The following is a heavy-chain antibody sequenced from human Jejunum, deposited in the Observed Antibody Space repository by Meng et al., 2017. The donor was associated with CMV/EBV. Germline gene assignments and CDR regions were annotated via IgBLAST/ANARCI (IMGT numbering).Heavy chain of an antibody. J-gene: IGHJ4*02. CDR1: GDSISSGHYS. CDR3: ARGGIFRGIDY. V-gene: IGHV4-30-4*08. Sequence: QVQPQGVGPSLGKPSPPLSLTCNCLGDSISSGHYSWNWIRPSPGKGLELIGYIYYNGNAYYNPSLQSRVSISVDTSKNEFSLNLNSVTAADTALYFCARGGIFRGIDYWGQGTLVTVSS. CDR2: IYYNGNA. D-gene: IGHD3-10*01.